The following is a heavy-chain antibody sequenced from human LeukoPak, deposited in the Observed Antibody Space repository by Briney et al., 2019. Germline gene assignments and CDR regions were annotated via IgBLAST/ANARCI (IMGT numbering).Heavy chain of an antibody. CDR3: ARSWTKTNYHYMDV. D-gene: IGHD1-14*01. CDR2: INPKSGGT. Sequence: GASGKLSCKSSGYTFTDYYIHWVRQAPGPGLEWMGRINPKSGGTNYAQKFQGRVTMTRDTSIATVYMELNNMRSDDTAAFYCARSWTKTNYHYMDVWAKGTTVTVS. CDR1: GYTFTDYY. V-gene: IGHV1-2*06. J-gene: IGHJ6*03.